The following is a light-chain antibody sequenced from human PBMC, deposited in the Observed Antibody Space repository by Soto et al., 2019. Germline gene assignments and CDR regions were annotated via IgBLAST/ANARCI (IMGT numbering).Light chain of an antibody. CDR2: EVS. CDR1: TRGVGGYNF. Sequence: QSVLTQPASVSGSPGQSITISCTGTTRGVGGYNFVSWYQHHPGEAPKLMIYEVSNRPSGVSHRFSASKSGNTASLTISGLQAEDEADYYCSSYTTSSTLACVFGTGPKLTVL. V-gene: IGLV2-14*01. CDR3: SSYTTSSTLACV. J-gene: IGLJ1*01.